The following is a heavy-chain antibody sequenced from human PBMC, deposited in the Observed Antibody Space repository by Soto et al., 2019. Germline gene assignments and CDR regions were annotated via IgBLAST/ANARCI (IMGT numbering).Heavy chain of an antibody. CDR1: GFTFSSYS. V-gene: IGHV3-21*01. CDR2: ISSSSSYI. Sequence: EVQLVESGGGLVKPGGSLRLSCAASGFTFSSYSMNWVRQAPGKGLEWVSSISSSSSYIYYADSVKGRFTISRDNAKNSLYLQMNSLRADDTAVYYCARDLSTSSSRPYYYYGMDVWGQGTTVTVSS. CDR3: ARDLSTSSSRPYYYYGMDV. D-gene: IGHD6-13*01. J-gene: IGHJ6*02.